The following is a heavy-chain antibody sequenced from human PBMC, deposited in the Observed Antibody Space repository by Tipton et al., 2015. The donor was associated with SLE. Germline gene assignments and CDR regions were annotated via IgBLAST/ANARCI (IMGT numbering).Heavy chain of an antibody. V-gene: IGHV5-10-1*01. D-gene: IGHD6-19*01. Sequence: GHVTISADKSISTAYLQWSSLKASDTAMYYCARPLAGSHFDYWGQGTLVTVSS. CDR3: ARPLAGSHFDY. J-gene: IGHJ4*02.